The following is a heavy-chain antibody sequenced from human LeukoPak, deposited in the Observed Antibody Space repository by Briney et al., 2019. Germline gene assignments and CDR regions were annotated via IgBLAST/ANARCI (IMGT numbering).Heavy chain of an antibody. J-gene: IGHJ5*02. CDR1: GGTFSSYA. D-gene: IGHD6-19*01. Sequence: SVKVSCKASGGTFSSYAISWVRQAPGQGLEWMGRIIPIFGIANYAQKFQGRVTITADKSTSTAYMELSSLRSEDTAVYYCARGPKIAVAGKGWFDPWGQGTLVTVSS. CDR2: IIPIFGIA. CDR3: ARGPKIAVAGKGWFDP. V-gene: IGHV1-69*04.